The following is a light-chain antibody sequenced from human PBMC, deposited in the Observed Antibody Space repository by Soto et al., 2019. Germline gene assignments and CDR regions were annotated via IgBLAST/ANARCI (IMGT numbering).Light chain of an antibody. CDR3: QQYCSSPWT. CDR2: GAS. J-gene: IGKJ1*01. CDR1: QSVRSNY. V-gene: IGKV3-20*01. Sequence: EIVLTQSPGTLSLSPGERATLSCRASQSVRSNYLAWYRQTPGQAPRLLIYGASNRATGIPDRFSGSGSGTDFTLIISRLEPEDFALYYWQQYCSSPWTFGQGTKVEIK.